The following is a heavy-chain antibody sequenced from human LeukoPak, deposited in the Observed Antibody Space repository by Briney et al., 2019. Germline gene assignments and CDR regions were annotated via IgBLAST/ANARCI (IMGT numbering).Heavy chain of an antibody. Sequence: ASVKVSCKASGYTFTSYGISWVRQAPGQGLEWMGWISAYNGNTNYAQKLQGRVTMTTDTSTSTAYMELRSLRSDDTAVYYCAREGSSGDYDSSGSYYFDYWGQGTLVTVSS. CDR1: GYTFTSYG. J-gene: IGHJ4*02. CDR2: ISAYNGNT. V-gene: IGHV1-18*01. D-gene: IGHD3-22*01. CDR3: AREGSSGDYDSSGSYYFDY.